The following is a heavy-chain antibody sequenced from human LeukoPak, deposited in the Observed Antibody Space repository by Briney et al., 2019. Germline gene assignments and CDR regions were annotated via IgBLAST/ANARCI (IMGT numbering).Heavy chain of an antibody. CDR1: GYTFTDYY. Sequence: ASVKVSCKASGYTFTDYYIHWVRQAPGQGLEWMGWINSNSGGSNYAQKFQGRVTMTRDTSISAAYMELRSLTSDDTAVYYCAREESIGSFQFLHDYWGQGTLVTVSS. V-gene: IGHV1-2*02. D-gene: IGHD1-26*01. J-gene: IGHJ4*02. CDR2: INSNSGGS. CDR3: AREESIGSFQFLHDY.